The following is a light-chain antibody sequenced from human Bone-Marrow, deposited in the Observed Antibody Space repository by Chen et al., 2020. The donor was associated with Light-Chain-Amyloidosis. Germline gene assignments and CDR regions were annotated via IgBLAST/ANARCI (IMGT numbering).Light chain of an antibody. CDR2: SAS. CDR1: IVVVTSDNY. Sequence: QTVVTQAPSVTVSPGGTVTLTCASSIVVVTSDNYPNWLQQKPGQPPRSLIFSASIKQSWTPDRFSGSLLGGKAALTLSDVQPEDEADYYCLLYFHSTRVFGGGTRLTVL. CDR3: LLYFHSTRV. V-gene: IGLV7-43*01. J-gene: IGLJ2*01.